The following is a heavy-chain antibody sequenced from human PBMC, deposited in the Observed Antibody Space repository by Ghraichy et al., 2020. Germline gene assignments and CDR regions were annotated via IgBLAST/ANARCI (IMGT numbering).Heavy chain of an antibody. J-gene: IGHJ6*02. Sequence: ASVKVSCKASGYTFTKHGITWVRQAPVQGLEYMGWINTYNGDTNSAQTVQGRVTMTTDTSTSTAYMELRSLRSDDTAVYYCARDPLRPRYEVGMDVWGQGTTVTVSS. CDR2: INTYNGDT. CDR3: ARDPLRPRYEVGMDV. V-gene: IGHV1-18*01. CDR1: GYTFTKHG. D-gene: IGHD5-12*01.